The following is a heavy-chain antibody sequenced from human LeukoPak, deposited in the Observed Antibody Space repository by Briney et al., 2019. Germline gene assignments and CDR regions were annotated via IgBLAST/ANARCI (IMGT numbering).Heavy chain of an antibody. V-gene: IGHV3-23*01. Sequence: GGSLRISCVASGFTFSSYTMSWVRQAPGKGLGGVSAFVGSGVTTHYAGSVKGRFSISRDNSKNTLYLQMNSLRAEDTALYYCAKKVVVGATSPYSDFQDWGQGTLVTVSS. D-gene: IGHD1-26*01. J-gene: IGHJ1*01. CDR2: FVGSGVTT. CDR1: GFTFSSYT. CDR3: AKKVVVGATSPYSDFQD.